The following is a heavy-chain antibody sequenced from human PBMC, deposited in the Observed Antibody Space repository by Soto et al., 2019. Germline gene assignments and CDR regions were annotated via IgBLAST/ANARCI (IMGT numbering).Heavy chain of an antibody. Sequence: PGGSLRLSCAASGFTFSDYGMHWVRQAPGKGLECLAVVTYDGSNHYYADSVKGRFTISRDNSKNTLYLQMNSLRAEDTAVYYCAKETPYDCSGFFHGGIDSCGQGALLTVSS. CDR2: VTYDGSNH. J-gene: IGHJ4*02. CDR3: AKETPYDCSGFFHGGIDS. D-gene: IGHD3-22*01. CDR1: GFTFSDYG. V-gene: IGHV3-30*18.